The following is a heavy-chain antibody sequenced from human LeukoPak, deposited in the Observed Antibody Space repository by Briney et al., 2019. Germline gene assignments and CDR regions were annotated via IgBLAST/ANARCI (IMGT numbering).Heavy chain of an antibody. CDR1: GGSISSSTYS. Sequence: KPSETLSLTCTVSGGSISSSTYSWGWIRQPPGKGLEWIGSIYYSGITYYNPSLKSRVTISVDTSKNQFSLNLSSVTAADTAVYYRARVSYYDSSGYSTYYFDYWGQGTLVTVSS. V-gene: IGHV4-39*07. J-gene: IGHJ4*02. CDR2: IYYSGIT. CDR3: ARVSYYDSSGYSTYYFDY. D-gene: IGHD3-22*01.